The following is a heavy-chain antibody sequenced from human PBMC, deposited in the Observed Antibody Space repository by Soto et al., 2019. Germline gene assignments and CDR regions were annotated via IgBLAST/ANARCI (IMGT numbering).Heavy chain of an antibody. D-gene: IGHD3-22*01. Sequence: GGSLRLSCAASGFTFSSYDMHWVRQATGKGLEWVSAIGTAGDTYYPGSVKGRFTISRENAKNSLYLQMNSLRAEDTAVYYCARLDIRYDSSGYYYERVYYGMDVWGQGTTVTVS. CDR2: IGTAGDT. CDR1: GFTFSSYD. V-gene: IGHV3-13*01. CDR3: ARLDIRYDSSGYYYERVYYGMDV. J-gene: IGHJ6*02.